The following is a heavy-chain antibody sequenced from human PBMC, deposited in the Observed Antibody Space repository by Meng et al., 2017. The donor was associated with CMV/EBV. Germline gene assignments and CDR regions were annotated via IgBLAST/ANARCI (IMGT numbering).Heavy chain of an antibody. D-gene: IGHD3-22*01. CDR2: ISGYNDNT. J-gene: IGHJ4*02. CDR3: ARDTMMIMSFDH. Sequence: QNQLVQYGAEVRKPGASVKLSCKASGYTFTHHGISWVRQAPGQGLEWMGWISGYNDNTKYARHLQGRVTMTTDTSTNTAYMELRSLRSDDTAIYYCARDTMMIMSFDHWGPGTLVTVSS. CDR1: GYTFTHHG. V-gene: IGHV1-18*01.